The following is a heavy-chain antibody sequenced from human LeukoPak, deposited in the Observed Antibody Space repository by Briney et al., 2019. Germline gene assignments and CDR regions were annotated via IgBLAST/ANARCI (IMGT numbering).Heavy chain of an antibody. J-gene: IGHJ3*02. CDR1: GGSISSYY. CDR3: ARDRIMITFGGVIQYAFDI. CDR2: IYTSGST. V-gene: IGHV4-4*07. D-gene: IGHD3-16*02. Sequence: SETLSLTCTVSGGSISSYYWSWIRQPAGKGLEWIGRIYTSGSTNYNPSLESRVTMSVDTSKNQFSLKLSSVTAADTAVYYCARDRIMITFGGVIQYAFDIWGQGTMVTVSS.